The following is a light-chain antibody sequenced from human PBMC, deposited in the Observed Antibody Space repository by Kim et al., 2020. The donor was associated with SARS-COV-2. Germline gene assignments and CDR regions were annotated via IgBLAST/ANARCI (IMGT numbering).Light chain of an antibody. CDR3: AAWDDSLSGYV. V-gene: IGLV1-47*02. CDR2: SNN. CDR1: SSNIGSNY. Sequence: GHGVTLSWSGSSSNIGSNYVFWYQQLPGTAPKLLINSNNQRPSGVPDRFAGSKSGTSASLAISGLRSEDEADYYCAAWDDSLSGYVFGTGTKVTFL. J-gene: IGLJ1*01.